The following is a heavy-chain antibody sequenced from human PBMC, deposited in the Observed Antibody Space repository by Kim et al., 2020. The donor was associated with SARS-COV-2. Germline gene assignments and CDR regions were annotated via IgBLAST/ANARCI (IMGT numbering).Heavy chain of an antibody. V-gene: IGHV1-69*04. CDR1: GGTFSSYA. J-gene: IGHJ3*02. Sequence: SVKVSCKASGGTFSSYAISWVRQAPGQGLEWMGRIIPILGIANYAQKFQGRVTITADKSTSTAYMELSSLRSEDTAVYYCARDCSSTSCYDAFDIWGQGTMVTVSS. CDR3: ARDCSSTSCYDAFDI. CDR2: IIPILGIA. D-gene: IGHD2-2*01.